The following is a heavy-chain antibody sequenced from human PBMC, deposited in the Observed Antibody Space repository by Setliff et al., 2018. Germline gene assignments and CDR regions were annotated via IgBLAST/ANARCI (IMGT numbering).Heavy chain of an antibody. CDR2: ISYTGRT. CDR3: ARLSPYNTGPPFDY. V-gene: IGHV4-59*08. J-gene: IGHJ4*02. Sequence: SETLSLTCSVSGDSIFDNYWSWIRQSPGRGLEWTAYISYTGRTNYNPSLKSRVTISLDTSKNHFSLNLRSVTAADTAVYYCARLSPYNTGPPFDYWGQGTLVAVSS. CDR1: GDSIFDNY. D-gene: IGHD2-8*02.